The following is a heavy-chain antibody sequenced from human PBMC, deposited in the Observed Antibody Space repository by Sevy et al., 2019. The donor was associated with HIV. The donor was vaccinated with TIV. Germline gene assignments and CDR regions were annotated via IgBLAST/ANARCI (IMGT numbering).Heavy chain of an antibody. Sequence: GGSLRLSCAASGFTFSSYGMHWVRQAPGKGLEWVAVISYDGSNKYYADSVKGRFTISRDNSKNTLYLQMNSLRAEDTAVYYCAKGLHSSSVGRNNYYFDYLGQGTMVTVSS. CDR3: AKGLHSSSVGRNNYYFDY. CDR1: GFTFSSYG. CDR2: ISYDGSNK. J-gene: IGHJ4*02. D-gene: IGHD6-6*01. V-gene: IGHV3-30*18.